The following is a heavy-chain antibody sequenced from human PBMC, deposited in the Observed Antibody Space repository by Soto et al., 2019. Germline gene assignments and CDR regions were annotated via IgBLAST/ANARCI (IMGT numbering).Heavy chain of an antibody. CDR1: GGTFSSYT. CDR3: ARALIEDYGDYERSYYFDY. V-gene: IGHV1-69*02. CDR2: IIPILGIA. Sequence: ASVKVSCKASGGTFSSYTISWVRQAPGQGLEWMGRIIPILGIANYAQKFQGRVTITADKSTSTAYMERSSLRSEDTAVYYCARALIEDYGDYERSYYFDYWGQGTLVTVSS. D-gene: IGHD4-17*01. J-gene: IGHJ4*02.